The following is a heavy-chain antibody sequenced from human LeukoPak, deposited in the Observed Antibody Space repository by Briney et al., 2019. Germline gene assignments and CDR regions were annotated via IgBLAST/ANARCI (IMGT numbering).Heavy chain of an antibody. Sequence: GGSLRLSCAASGFTFSNSWMSWIRQAPGQGLEWAANIKQDGSEKYYVDSVKGRFTISRDNAKNTLYLQMNSLRAEDTAVYYCARDRGGYEFFDSWGQGILVTVSS. J-gene: IGHJ4*02. D-gene: IGHD5-12*01. CDR2: IKQDGSEK. CDR3: ARDRGGYEFFDS. CDR1: GFTFSNSW. V-gene: IGHV3-7*01.